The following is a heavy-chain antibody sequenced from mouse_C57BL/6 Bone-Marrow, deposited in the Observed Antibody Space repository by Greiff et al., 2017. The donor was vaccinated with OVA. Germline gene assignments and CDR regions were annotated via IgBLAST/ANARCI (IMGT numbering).Heavy chain of an antibody. J-gene: IGHJ3*01. CDR2: IYPRSGNT. CDR3: ARGGRPVAY. Sequence: VQLQQSGAELARPGASVKLSCKASGYTFTSYGISWVKQRTGQGLEWIGEIYPRSGNTYYNEKFKGKATLTADKSSSTAYMELRSLTSEDSAVYFCARGGRPVAYWGQGTLVTVSA. CDR1: GYTFTSYG. D-gene: IGHD2-12*01. V-gene: IGHV1-81*01.